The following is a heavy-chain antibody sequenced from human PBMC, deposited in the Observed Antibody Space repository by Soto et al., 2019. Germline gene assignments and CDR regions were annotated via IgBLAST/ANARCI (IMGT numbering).Heavy chain of an antibody. CDR2: ITGSDGRT. V-gene: IGHV3-23*01. CDR1: EFTFSNYA. CDR3: AKATYDTTFYTSSFDS. Sequence: VQLLESGGGLVQPGGSLRLSCAASEFTFSNYAMTWVRQAPGKGLEWVSLITGSDGRTYYADSVKGRFTISRDNSKNTLFLQMNSLRAEDTAVYYSAKATYDTTFYTSSFDSWGQGTLVTVSS. D-gene: IGHD3-22*01. J-gene: IGHJ4*02.